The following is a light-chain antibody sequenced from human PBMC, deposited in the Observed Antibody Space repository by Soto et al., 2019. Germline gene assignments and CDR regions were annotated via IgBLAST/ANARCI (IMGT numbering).Light chain of an antibody. J-gene: IGLJ1*01. CDR2: NNN. Sequence: QSVVTQPPSASGTPGQRVTISCSGSSPNIGGNYVYWYQHLPGTAPRLLIYNNNQRPSVVPDRFSGSKSGPSASLAINGLRSEDEADYYCAAWDNSFSGSLVFGTGTKLTVL. V-gene: IGLV1-47*02. CDR1: SPNIGGNY. CDR3: AAWDNSFSGSLV.